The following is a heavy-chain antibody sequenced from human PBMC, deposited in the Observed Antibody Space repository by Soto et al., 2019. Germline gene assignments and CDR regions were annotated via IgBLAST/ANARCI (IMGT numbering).Heavy chain of an antibody. CDR2: ISSSSDYI. CDR3: ARVHHFDSSGYSL. D-gene: IGHD3-22*01. V-gene: IGHV3-21*02. CDR1: GFTFSSYS. J-gene: IGHJ4*02. Sequence: EVQLVESGGRLVRTGGSLRLSCVASGFTFSSYSMNWVRQAPGKGLEWVSSISSSSDYIFYADSLKGRFTISRDNAKNSLYLQMNSLRAEDTAIYYCARVHHFDSSGYSLWGQGTLVTVSS.